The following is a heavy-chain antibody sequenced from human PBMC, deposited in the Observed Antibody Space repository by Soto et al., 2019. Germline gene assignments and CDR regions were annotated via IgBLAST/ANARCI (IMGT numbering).Heavy chain of an antibody. CDR3: ATRNDGRGFDAFTI. J-gene: IGHJ3*02. D-gene: IGHD1-1*01. Sequence: QVQLQESGPGLVKPSETLSLTCTVSGGSISSYYWSWIRQPPGKGLEWIGYIYYSGSTNYNPSLKSRVTISVDTSKNQFSLKVSSVTAADTAVYYCATRNDGRGFDAFTIWGQGTMVTVSS. CDR1: GGSISSYY. CDR2: IYYSGST. V-gene: IGHV4-59*01.